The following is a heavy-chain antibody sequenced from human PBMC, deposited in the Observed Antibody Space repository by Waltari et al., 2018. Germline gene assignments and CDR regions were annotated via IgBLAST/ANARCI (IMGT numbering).Heavy chain of an antibody. V-gene: IGHV3-33*06. CDR2: IWSDGSNK. CDR3: AKELDGSSSWSFDC. J-gene: IGHJ4*02. CDR1: GFTFSNYG. D-gene: IGHD6-6*01. Sequence: QVQLVESGGGVVQPGRSLRLSCAASGFTFSNYGMHWVRQAPGKGLEWVAVIWSDGSNKYYGDSVKGRFTISRDNSKDTVYLQMNSLRAEDTALYYCAKELDGSSSWSFDCWGQGTLVTVSS.